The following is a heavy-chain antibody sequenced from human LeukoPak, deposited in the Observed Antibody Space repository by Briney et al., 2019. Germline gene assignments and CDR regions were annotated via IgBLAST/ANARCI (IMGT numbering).Heavy chain of an antibody. CDR3: ARDFGPSRGFDY. CDR1: GGSITSYY. V-gene: IGHV4-59*01. CDR2: ISDSGST. D-gene: IGHD3-10*01. Sequence: PSETLSLTCTVSGGSITSYYWSWLRQSPGKGLDGIAFISDSGSTYYNPSLKSRVTISLDTSKKQFSLRLTSVTAADTAVYYCARDFGPSRGFDYWGQGTLVTVSS. J-gene: IGHJ4*02.